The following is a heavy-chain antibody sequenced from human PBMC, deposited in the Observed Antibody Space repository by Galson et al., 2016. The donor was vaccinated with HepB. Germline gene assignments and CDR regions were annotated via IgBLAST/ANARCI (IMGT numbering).Heavy chain of an antibody. CDR3: ARVGSDAGLYDFWSGYFGWYFDL. D-gene: IGHD3-3*01. V-gene: IGHV4-59*01. Sequence: SETLSLTCTVSGGSISSYYWSWIRQPPGKGLEWIGYIYYSGSTNYNPSLKSRVTISVDTSKNQFSLKLSSVTAADTAVYYCARVGSDAGLYDFWSGYFGWYFDLWGRGTLVTV. CDR2: IYYSGST. CDR1: GGSISSYY. J-gene: IGHJ2*01.